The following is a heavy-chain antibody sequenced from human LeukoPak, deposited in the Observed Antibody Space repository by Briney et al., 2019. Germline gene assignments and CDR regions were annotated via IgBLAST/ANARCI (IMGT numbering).Heavy chain of an antibody. CDR3: ARAQRGCSATSCYLDP. CDR1: GFTFSSYAM. CDR2: ILYTGDT. V-gene: IGHV4-4*02. D-gene: IGHD2-2*01. J-gene: IGHJ5*02. Sequence: GSLRLSCAASGFTFSSYAMSWARQSPGKGLEWIAEILYTGDTNYNPSLRSRVTLSIDNSNNEASLKLASVTAADSAVYYCARAQRGCSATSCYLDPWGPGILVTVSS.